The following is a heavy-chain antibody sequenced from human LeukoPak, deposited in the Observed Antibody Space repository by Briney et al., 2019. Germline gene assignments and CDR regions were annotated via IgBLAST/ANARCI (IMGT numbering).Heavy chain of an antibody. CDR2: ISTSGSTI. D-gene: IGHD1-26*01. V-gene: IGHV3-48*03. Sequence: GGSLRLSCAASGFSFSSYEMNWVRQAPGKGLEWVSYISTSGSTIYYADSVKGRFTISRDNAKNSLYLQMNSLRAEDTAVYYCAREGSGSYNFDYWGQGTLVTVSS. CDR1: GFSFSSYE. J-gene: IGHJ4*02. CDR3: AREGSGSYNFDY.